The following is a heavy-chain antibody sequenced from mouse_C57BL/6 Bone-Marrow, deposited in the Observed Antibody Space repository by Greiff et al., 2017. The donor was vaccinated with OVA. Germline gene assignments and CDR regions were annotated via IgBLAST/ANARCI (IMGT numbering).Heavy chain of an antibody. D-gene: IGHD1-1*01. CDR1: GYAFSSSW. J-gene: IGHJ3*01. V-gene: IGHV1-82*01. CDR3: ARSDYYGSPAWFAY. CDR2: IYPGDGDT. Sequence: VKLQESGPELVKPGASVKISCKASGYAFSSSWMNWVKQRPGKGLEWIGRIYPGDGDTNYNGKFKGKATLTADKSSSTAYMQLSSLTSEDSAVYFCARSDYYGSPAWFAYWGQGTLVTVSA.